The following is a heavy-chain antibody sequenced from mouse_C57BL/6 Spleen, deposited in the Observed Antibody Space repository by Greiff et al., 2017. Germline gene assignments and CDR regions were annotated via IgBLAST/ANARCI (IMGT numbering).Heavy chain of an antibody. CDR1: GYTFTSYG. CDR3: ARVLLLLPGFAY. Sequence: QVQLKESGAELARPGASVKLSCKASGYTFTSYGISWVKQRTGQGLEWIGEIYPRSGNTYYNEKFKGKATLTADKSSSTAYMELRSLTSEDSAVYFCARVLLLLPGFAYWGQGTLVTVSA. J-gene: IGHJ3*01. D-gene: IGHD1-1*01. CDR2: IYPRSGNT. V-gene: IGHV1-81*01.